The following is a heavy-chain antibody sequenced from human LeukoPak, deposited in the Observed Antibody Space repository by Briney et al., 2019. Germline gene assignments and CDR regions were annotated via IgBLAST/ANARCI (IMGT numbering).Heavy chain of an antibody. CDR1: GFTFSSFG. Sequence: PGGSLRLSCAASGFTFSSFGMSWVRQAPGKGLEWVSYISSSSNTRYYADSVKGRFTISRENAKNSLYLQMNSLRTEDTAMYYCAKAGAFSTGIYYFDYWGQGALVTVSS. CDR3: AKAGAFSTGIYYFDY. D-gene: IGHD6-19*01. CDR2: ISSSSNTR. V-gene: IGHV3-48*01. J-gene: IGHJ4*02.